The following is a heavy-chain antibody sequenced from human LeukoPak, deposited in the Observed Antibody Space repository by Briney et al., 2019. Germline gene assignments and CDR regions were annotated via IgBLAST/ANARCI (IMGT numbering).Heavy chain of an antibody. CDR2: ISWNSGSI. CDR1: GFTFDDYA. CDR3: AKDIGYYDSSGYSTFDY. D-gene: IGHD3-22*01. Sequence: GRSLRLSCAASGFTFDDYAMHWVRQAPGKGPEWVSGISWNSGSIGYADSVKGRFTISRDNAKNSLYLQMNSLRAEDTALYYCAKDIGYYDSSGYSTFDYWGQGTLVTVSS. J-gene: IGHJ4*02. V-gene: IGHV3-9*01.